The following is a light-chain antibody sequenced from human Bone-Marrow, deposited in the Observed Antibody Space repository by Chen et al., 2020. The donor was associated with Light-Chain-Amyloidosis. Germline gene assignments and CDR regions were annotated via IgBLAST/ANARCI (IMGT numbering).Light chain of an antibody. CDR3: HQRNNWPFT. CDR2: DAS. V-gene: IGKV3D-20*02. Sequence: EVVLTQSPGTLSSSPGDSATLSCRASQSISSTTLAWFQQKPGQAPRLLIYDASNRATGIPARFSGSGSGTDFTLTISSLEPEDFAVYYCHQRNNWPFTFGPGTTVDIK. J-gene: IGKJ3*01. CDR1: QSISSTT.